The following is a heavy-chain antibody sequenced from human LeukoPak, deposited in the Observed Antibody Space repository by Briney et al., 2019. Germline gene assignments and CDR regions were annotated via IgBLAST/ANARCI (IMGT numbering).Heavy chain of an antibody. CDR3: ASQYYYDTSGHYRERDY. V-gene: IGHV3-74*01. J-gene: IGHJ4*02. CDR2: INSDGSTT. D-gene: IGHD3-22*01. CDR1: GFTFRNYW. Sequence: PGGSLRLSCAASGFTFRNYWMHWVRQAPGKGLVWVSRINSDGSTTSYADSVKGRFTISRDNAKNTLYLQMNSLRAEDTAVYYCASQYYYDTSGHYRERDYWGQGILVTVSS.